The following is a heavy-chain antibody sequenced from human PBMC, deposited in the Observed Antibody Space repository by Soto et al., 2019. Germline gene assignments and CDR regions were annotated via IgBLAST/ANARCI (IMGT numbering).Heavy chain of an antibody. D-gene: IGHD5-12*01. J-gene: IGHJ6*02. CDR3: ARTQWLDIYYYGMDV. CDR2: ISAYNGNT. Sequence: ASVKVSCKASGYTFTSYGINGVRQAPGQGVEWMGWISAYNGNTNYAQELQGRVTMTTDTSTSTAYMELRSLRSDDTAVYYCARTQWLDIYYYGMDVWGQGTTVTVSS. CDR1: GYTFTSYG. V-gene: IGHV1-18*01.